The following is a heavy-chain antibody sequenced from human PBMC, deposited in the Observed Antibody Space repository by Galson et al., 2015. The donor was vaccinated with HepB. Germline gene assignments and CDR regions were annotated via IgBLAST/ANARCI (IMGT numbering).Heavy chain of an antibody. Sequence: SLRLSCAASGFTVSSSYVIWVRQAPGKGLEWVSLILAGGSTYYADSVNGRLTISRDNAKNTLSLQMNSLRAEDTAVYYCARLVWLGRYMDVWGKGTTVTVSS. V-gene: IGHV3-53*01. J-gene: IGHJ6*03. CDR3: ARLVWLGRYMDV. CDR1: GFTVSSSY. D-gene: IGHD3-10*01. CDR2: ILAGGST.